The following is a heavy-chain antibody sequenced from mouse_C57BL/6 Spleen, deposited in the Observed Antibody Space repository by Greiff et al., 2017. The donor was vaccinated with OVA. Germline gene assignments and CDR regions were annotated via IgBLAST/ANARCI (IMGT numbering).Heavy chain of an antibody. Sequence: QVQLKQPGTELVKPGASVKLSCKASGYTFTSYWMHWVKQRPGQGLEWIGNINPSNGGTNYNEKFKSKATLTVDKSSSTAYMQLSSLTSEDSAVYYCASGVFYYDYDVAYWGQGTLVTVSA. CDR1: GYTFTSYW. CDR2: INPSNGGT. J-gene: IGHJ3*01. V-gene: IGHV1-53*01. CDR3: ASGVFYYDYDVAY. D-gene: IGHD2-4*01.